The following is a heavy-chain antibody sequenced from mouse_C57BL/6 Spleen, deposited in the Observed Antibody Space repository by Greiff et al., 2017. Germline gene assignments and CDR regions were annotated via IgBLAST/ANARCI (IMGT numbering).Heavy chain of an antibody. CDR3: ARGGFTTVVGLDY. D-gene: IGHD1-1*01. J-gene: IGHJ2*01. Sequence: DVHLVESGGGLVKPGGSLKLSCAASGFTFSDYGMHWVRQAPEKGLEWVAYISSGSSTIYYADTVKGRFTISRDNAKNTLFLQMTSLRSEDTALYYCARGGFTTVVGLDYWGQGTTLTVSS. CDR2: ISSGSSTI. CDR1: GFTFSDYG. V-gene: IGHV5-17*01.